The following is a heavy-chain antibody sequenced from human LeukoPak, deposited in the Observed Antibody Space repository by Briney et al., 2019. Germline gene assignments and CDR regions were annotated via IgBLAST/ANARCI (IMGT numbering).Heavy chain of an antibody. Sequence: SVKVSCKASGGTFSSYAISWVRQAPGQGLEWMGGIIPIFGTANYAQKFQGRVTITTDESTSTAYMELSSLRSEDTAVFYCARDLRGSSSWYDYWGQGTLVTVSS. D-gene: IGHD6-13*01. CDR2: IIPIFGTA. J-gene: IGHJ4*02. CDR3: ARDLRGSSSWYDY. CDR1: GGTFSSYA. V-gene: IGHV1-69*05.